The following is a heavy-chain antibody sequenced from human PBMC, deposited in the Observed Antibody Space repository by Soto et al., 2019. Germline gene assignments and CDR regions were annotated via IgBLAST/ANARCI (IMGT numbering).Heavy chain of an antibody. CDR2: INHSGST. V-gene: IGHV4-34*01. CDR3: ARVGGYEAPHHGMDV. Sequence: SETLSLTCAVYGGSFSGYYWSWIRQPPGKGLEWIGEINHSGSTNYNPSLKSRVTISVDTSKNQFSLKLSSVTAADTAVYYCARVGGYEAPHHGMDVWGQGTTVTVSS. CDR1: GGSFSGYY. J-gene: IGHJ6*02. D-gene: IGHD5-12*01.